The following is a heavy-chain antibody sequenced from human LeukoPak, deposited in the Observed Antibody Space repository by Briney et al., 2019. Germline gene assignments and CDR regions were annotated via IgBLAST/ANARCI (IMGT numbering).Heavy chain of an antibody. V-gene: IGHV4-4*02. CDR3: ARHPDHVDFLRLDY. D-gene: IGHD4-17*01. CDR1: GGSISSSNW. CDR2: IYYSGST. Sequence: PSGTLSLTCAVSGGSISSSNWWSWVRQPPGKGLEWIGSIYYSGSTNYNPSLKGRVTISVDTSKNQFSLKLSSVTAADTAVYYCARHPDHVDFLRLDYWGQGTLVTVSS. J-gene: IGHJ4*02.